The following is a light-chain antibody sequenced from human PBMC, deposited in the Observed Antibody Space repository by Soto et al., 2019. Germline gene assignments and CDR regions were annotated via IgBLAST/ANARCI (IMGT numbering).Light chain of an antibody. CDR1: SSDVGGYNF. CDR2: DVS. V-gene: IGLV2-14*01. Sequence: QSALTQPASVSGSPGQSITISCTGTSSDVGGYNFVSWYQQHPGKVPKLMIYDVSNRPSGVSDRFTGSKSGNTASLIISGLQAEDEADHYCSSYTTSSTVVIGGGTKVTVL. CDR3: SSYTTSSTVV. J-gene: IGLJ2*01.